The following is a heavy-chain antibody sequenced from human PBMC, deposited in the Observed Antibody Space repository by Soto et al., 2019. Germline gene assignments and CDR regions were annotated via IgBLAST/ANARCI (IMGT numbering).Heavy chain of an antibody. V-gene: IGHV6-1*01. CDR2: TYYRSKWFH. CDR1: GDSVASDITS. D-gene: IGHD3-10*01. Sequence: SQTLSLTCAISGDSVASDITSWNWIWQSPSRGLEWLGRTYYRSKWFHDYAASLKSRISINPDTSKNQFFLEWTPMTPNARNVYYCARGNALDVWGQGTVVTV. CDR3: ARGNALDV. J-gene: IGHJ3*01.